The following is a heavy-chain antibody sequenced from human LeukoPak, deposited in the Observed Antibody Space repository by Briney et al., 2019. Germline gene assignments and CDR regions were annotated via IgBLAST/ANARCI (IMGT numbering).Heavy chain of an antibody. CDR1: GLTFSNYG. CDR2: ISSDGSNT. J-gene: IGHJ4*02. D-gene: IGHD3-10*01. Sequence: PGKSLRLSCAAYGLTFSNYGMHWVRQAPGKGLEWVAVISSDGSNTYYADSVKGRFTISRDNSKNTLFLQMNSLRAEDTAVYYCAKDGLWCGDLTYFDYCGQGTLVTVSS. V-gene: IGHV3-30*18. CDR3: AKDGLWCGDLTYFDY.